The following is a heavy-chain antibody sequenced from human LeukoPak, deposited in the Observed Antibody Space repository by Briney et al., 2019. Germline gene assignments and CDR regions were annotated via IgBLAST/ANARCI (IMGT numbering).Heavy chain of an antibody. CDR3: ARAPGAALD. D-gene: IGHD2-15*01. CDR2: INHRGST. J-gene: IGHJ4*02. CDR1: IGSISSSKW. V-gene: IGHV4-4*02. Sequence: SETLSLTCSVSIGSISSSKWWSWIRQPPGKGLEWIGEINHRGSTNYNPSLKSRVTVSLDTSKNQFSLNLSSVTAADTAVYYCARAPGAALDWGQGTLVTVSS.